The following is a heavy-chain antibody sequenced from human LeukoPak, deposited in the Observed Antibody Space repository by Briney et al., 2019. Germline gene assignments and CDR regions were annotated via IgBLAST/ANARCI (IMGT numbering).Heavy chain of an antibody. V-gene: IGHV3-30*02. CDR3: ARDFDRCSSTTCYITPTDI. D-gene: IGHD2-2*02. CDR1: GFTFSSYG. Sequence: PGGSLRLSCAASGFTFSSYGMHWVRQAPGKGLEWVAFVRNDGSNRYYADSVKGRLTISRDNSKNTLYLQINSLRPEDTAVYYCARDFDRCSSTTCYITPTDIWAKGQWSPSLQ. CDR2: VRNDGSNR. J-gene: IGHJ3*02.